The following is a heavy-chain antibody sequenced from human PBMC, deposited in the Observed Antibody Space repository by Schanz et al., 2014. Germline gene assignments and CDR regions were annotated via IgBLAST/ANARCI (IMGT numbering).Heavy chain of an antibody. D-gene: IGHD3-3*01. V-gene: IGHV3-30-3*01. Sequence: VQLVESGGGVVQPGRSLRLSCAASGFPFSSYALHWIRQAPGQGLEWVSFISYDGSLKSYLDSVKGRFTISRDNSKNTLFLEMNSLRVEDTADYYCARDLVSYHDFWSGQETGDRAFDLWGQGTMVTVSP. CDR3: ARDLVSYHDFWSGQETGDRAFDL. CDR2: ISYDGSLK. J-gene: IGHJ3*01. CDR1: GFPFSSYA.